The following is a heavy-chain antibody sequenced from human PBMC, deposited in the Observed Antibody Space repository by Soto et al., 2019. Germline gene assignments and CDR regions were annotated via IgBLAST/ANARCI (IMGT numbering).Heavy chain of an antibody. CDR3: ARDKSGPVYYYYGMDV. D-gene: IGHD3-3*01. CDR1: GFTVSSNY. Sequence: GGSLRLSCAASGFTVSSNYMSWVRQAPGKGLEWVSVIYSGGSTYYADSVKGRFTISRDNSKNTLYLQMNSLRAEDTAVYYCARDKSGPVYYYYGMDVWGQGTTVTAP. J-gene: IGHJ6*02. CDR2: IYSGGST. V-gene: IGHV3-53*01.